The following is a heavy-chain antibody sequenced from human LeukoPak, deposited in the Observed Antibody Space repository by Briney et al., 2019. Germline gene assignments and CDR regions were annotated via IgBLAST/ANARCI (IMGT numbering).Heavy chain of an antibody. Sequence: GRSLRLSCAASGFTFDTYGMHWVPQAPGKGLEWVSVIWYDESNKYYSDSVKGGFTISRDNSKKTVYLQMNSLRDEGTAGYYCPKAFREFEGYDYFMVVWGKRTTVSVSS. CDR2: IWYDESNK. D-gene: IGHD2/OR15-2a*01. CDR1: GFTFDTYG. J-gene: IGHJ6*03. V-gene: IGHV3-33*06. CDR3: PKAFREFEGYDYFMVV.